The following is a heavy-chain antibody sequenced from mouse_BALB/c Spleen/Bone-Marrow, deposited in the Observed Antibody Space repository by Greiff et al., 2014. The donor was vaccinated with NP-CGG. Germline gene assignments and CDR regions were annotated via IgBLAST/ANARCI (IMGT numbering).Heavy chain of an antibody. V-gene: IGHV7-3*02. J-gene: IGHJ2*01. CDR3: AIDDNGYFDF. CDR2: IRTKPSGYTT. Sequence: EVQVVESGGGLVQPGGSLRLSCPTSGFTFTDYFMTWVRQPPGKALEWLGFIRTKPSGYTTEYNPSVKGRFSISRDNSQGIFYLQMNTLRAEDSAIYYCAIDDNGYFDFWGQGTTLTVSA. D-gene: IGHD6-1*01. CDR1: GFTFTDYF.